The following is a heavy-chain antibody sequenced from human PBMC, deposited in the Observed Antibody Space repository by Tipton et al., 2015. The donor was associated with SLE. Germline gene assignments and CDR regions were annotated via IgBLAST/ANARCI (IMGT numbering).Heavy chain of an antibody. Sequence: TLSLTCTVSGDSFTRHFWRWIRQPPGKGLEWIGCVYHKGDTAYNTPLKSRVTMSVDTSKKQVSLKLTSVTAADTAVYYCARDQEMSSGENRFDPWGQGTLVTVSS. V-gene: IGHV4-59*11. CDR3: ARDQEMSSGENRFDP. J-gene: IGHJ5*02. CDR1: GDSFTRHF. CDR2: VYHKGDT. D-gene: IGHD5-24*01.